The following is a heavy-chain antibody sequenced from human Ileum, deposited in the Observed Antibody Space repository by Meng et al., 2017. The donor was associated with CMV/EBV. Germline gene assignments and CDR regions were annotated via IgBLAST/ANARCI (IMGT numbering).Heavy chain of an antibody. J-gene: IGHJ6*02. CDR1: GYIFSKFW. CDR3: ARLLPSQGVGTRYYGMDV. Sequence: GGSLRLSCEGSGYIFSKFWIGWVRQMPGKGLEWMGIIYPGDSDTTYSPSFQGQVTISADKSISNTYLQWSSLKASDTAMYYCARLLPSQGVGTRYYGMDVWGQGTTVTVSS. D-gene: IGHD2-21*02. CDR2: IYPGDSDT. V-gene: IGHV5-51*01.